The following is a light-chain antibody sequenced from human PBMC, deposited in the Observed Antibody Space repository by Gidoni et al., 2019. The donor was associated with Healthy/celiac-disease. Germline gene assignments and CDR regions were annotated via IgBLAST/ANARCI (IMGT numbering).Light chain of an antibody. CDR3: AAWDDSLNGPRYV. J-gene: IGLJ1*01. CDR2: SNN. V-gene: IGLV1-44*01. Sequence: QSVLTQPTSASGTPGQRVTISCSGSSSNIGSNTVNWYQQLPGTAPKLLIYSNNQRPSGVLDRFSGSKSGTSASLAISGLQSEDEADYYCAAWDDSLNGPRYVFGTGTKVTVL. CDR1: SSNIGSNT.